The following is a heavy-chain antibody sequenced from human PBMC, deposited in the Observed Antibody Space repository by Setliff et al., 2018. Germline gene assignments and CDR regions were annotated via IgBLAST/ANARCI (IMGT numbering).Heavy chain of an antibody. CDR3: ARGGLQPESYGKAYYYYMDV. J-gene: IGHJ6*03. D-gene: IGHD4-17*01. Sequence: GASVKVSCKASGGMSGTYSISWVRQAPGQGLEWMGAIIPIFGTPNYAQKFQDRVTITRNTSISTAYMELSSLRSEDTAVYYCARGGLQPESYGKAYYYYMDVWGKGTTVTVSS. CDR1: GGMSGTYS. V-gene: IGHV1-69*05. CDR2: IIPIFGTP.